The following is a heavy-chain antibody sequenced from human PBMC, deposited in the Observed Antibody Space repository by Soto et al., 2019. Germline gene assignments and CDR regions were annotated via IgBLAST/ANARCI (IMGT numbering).Heavy chain of an antibody. J-gene: IGHJ5*01. CDR3: ARKSNAVESKPPDS. D-gene: IGHD2-8*01. V-gene: IGHV4-39*02. CDR1: GGSISTSSYY. CDR2: ISYRGGT. Sequence: QLQLQESGPGLVKPSETLSLNCSVSGGSISTSSYYWAWIRQPPGKGLEWIGSISYRGGTYYNPPLGSRVTIAVDTSKTHFSLKLSSVTAADTAVYFCARKSNAVESKPPDSWGQGILVTVSS.